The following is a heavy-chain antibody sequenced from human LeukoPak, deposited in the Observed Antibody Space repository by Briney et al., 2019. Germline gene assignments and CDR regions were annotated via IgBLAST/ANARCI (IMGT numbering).Heavy chain of an antibody. D-gene: IGHD2-2*01. Sequence: PPETLSLTCAVYGGSFSGYYWSWIRQPPGKGLEWIGEINHSGSTNYNPSLKSRVTISVDTSKNQFSLKLSSVTAADTAVYYCARVQVVPAATTIDYWGQGTLVTVSS. CDR1: GGSFSGYY. CDR2: INHSGST. J-gene: IGHJ4*02. CDR3: ARVQVVPAATTIDY. V-gene: IGHV4-34*01.